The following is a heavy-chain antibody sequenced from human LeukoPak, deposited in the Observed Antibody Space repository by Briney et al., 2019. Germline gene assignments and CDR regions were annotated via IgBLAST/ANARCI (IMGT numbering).Heavy chain of an antibody. CDR3: ARDIVLIAVAVRGSFDI. Sequence: GGSLRLSCAASGFTFSSYGMNWVRQAPWKGLEWVSSISSSSSYIYYADSVRGRFTISRDNPKNSLYLQMNSLRAEDTALYYCARDIVLIAVAVRGSFDIWGKGTMVTVSS. J-gene: IGHJ3*02. V-gene: IGHV3-21*04. CDR2: ISSSSSYI. D-gene: IGHD6-19*01. CDR1: GFTFSSYG.